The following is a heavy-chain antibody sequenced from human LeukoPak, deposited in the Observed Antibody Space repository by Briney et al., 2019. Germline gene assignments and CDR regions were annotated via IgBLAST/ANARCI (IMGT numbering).Heavy chain of an antibody. Sequence: ASVKVSCKASGGTFSSYAISWVRQAPGQGLEWMGGIIPIFGTANYAQKFQGRVTITADKSTSTAYMELSSLRSEDTAVYYCARDSAVRGYSYGTLDYWGQGTLVTVSS. CDR1: GGTFSSYA. CDR3: ARDSAVRGYSYGTLDY. J-gene: IGHJ4*02. CDR2: IIPIFGTA. V-gene: IGHV1-69*06. D-gene: IGHD5-18*01.